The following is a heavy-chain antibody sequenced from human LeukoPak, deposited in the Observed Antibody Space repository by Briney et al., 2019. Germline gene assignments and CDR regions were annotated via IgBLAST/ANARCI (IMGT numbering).Heavy chain of an antibody. D-gene: IGHD3-3*01. CDR1: GFTFSSYA. J-gene: IGHJ4*02. CDR3: ARTQSRGYDFWSGTVSSYYFDY. Sequence: PGGSLRLSCAASGFTFSSYAMHWVRQAPGKGLEYVSAISSNGGSTYYANSVKGRFTISRDNSKNTLYLQMGSLRAEDMAVYYCARTQSRGYDFWSGTVSSYYFDYWGQGTLVTVSS. CDR2: ISSNGGST. V-gene: IGHV3-64*01.